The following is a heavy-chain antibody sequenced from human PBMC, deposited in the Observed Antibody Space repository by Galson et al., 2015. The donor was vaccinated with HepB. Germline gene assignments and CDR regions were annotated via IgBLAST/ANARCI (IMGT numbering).Heavy chain of an antibody. V-gene: IGHV1-69*13. CDR1: GGTFSSYA. CDR2: IIPIFGTA. Sequence: SVKVSCKASGGTFSSYAISWVRQAPGQGLEWMGGIIPIFGTANYAQKFQGRVTITADESTSTAYMELSSLRSEDTAVYYCARDSPSGSYWFDPWGQGTLVTVSS. D-gene: IGHD1-26*01. J-gene: IGHJ5*02. CDR3: ARDSPSGSYWFDP.